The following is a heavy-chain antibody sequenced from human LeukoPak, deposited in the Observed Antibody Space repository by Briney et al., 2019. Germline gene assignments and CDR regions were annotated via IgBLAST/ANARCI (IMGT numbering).Heavy chain of an antibody. CDR3: ARDRYYGSGRPY. CDR1: GFTFSNYA. Sequence: GGSLRLSCAASGFTFSNYAMTWVRQAPGKGLEWVSSLSSRSRYIYYADSLKGRFTISRDNAKNSLYLQMNSLRAEDTAVYYCARDRYYGSGRPYWGQGTLVTVSS. D-gene: IGHD3-10*01. V-gene: IGHV3-21*01. J-gene: IGHJ4*02. CDR2: LSSRSRYI.